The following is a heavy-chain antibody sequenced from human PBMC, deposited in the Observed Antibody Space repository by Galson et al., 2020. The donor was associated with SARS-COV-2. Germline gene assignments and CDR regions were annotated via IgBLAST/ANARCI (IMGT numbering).Heavy chain of an antibody. J-gene: IGHJ3*02. CDR3: ARPDSSGWYLAAGEI. CDR2: IYYSGST. CDR1: GGSISSSSYY. Sequence: SETLSLTCTVSGGSISSSSYYWGWIRQPPGKGLEWIGSIYYSGSTYYNPSLKNRVTIPVDTSKNQFSLKLSSVTAADTALYYCARPDSSGWYLAAGEIWGQGTMVTVSS. V-gene: IGHV4-39*07. D-gene: IGHD6-19*01.